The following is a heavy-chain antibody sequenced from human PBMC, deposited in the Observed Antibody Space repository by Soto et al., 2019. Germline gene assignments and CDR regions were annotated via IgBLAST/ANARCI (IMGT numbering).Heavy chain of an antibody. V-gene: IGHV3-30*18. CDR2: ISYDGSNK. J-gene: IGHJ6*02. CDR3: AKDDGMDV. Sequence: GGSLRLSCAASGFTFSSYGMHWVRQAPGKGLEWVAVISYDGSNKYYADSVKGRFTISRDNSKNTLYLQMNSLRAEDTAVYYCAKDDGMDVWGQGTTVTVSS. CDR1: GFTFSSYG.